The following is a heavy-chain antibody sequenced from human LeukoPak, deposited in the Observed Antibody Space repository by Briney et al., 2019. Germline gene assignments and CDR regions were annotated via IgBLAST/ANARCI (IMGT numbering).Heavy chain of an antibody. V-gene: IGHV4-59*01. CDR1: GGSISSYY. J-gene: IGHJ3*02. CDR2: IYYSGST. Sequence: SETLSLTCTVSGGSISSYYWSWIRQPPGKGLEWIGYIYYSGSTNYNPSLKSRVTISVDTSKNQFSLKLCSVTAADTAVYYCARGGSIVDPRSAFDIWGQGTMVTVSS. CDR3: ARGGSIVDPRSAFDI. D-gene: IGHD2-21*01.